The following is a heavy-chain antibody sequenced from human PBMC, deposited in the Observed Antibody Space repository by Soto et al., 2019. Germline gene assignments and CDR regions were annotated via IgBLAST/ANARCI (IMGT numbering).Heavy chain of an antibody. V-gene: IGHV3-30*18. CDR3: AKLEYSSSSGMDV. CDR2: ISYDGSNK. J-gene: IGHJ6*02. Sequence: QVQLVESGGGVVQPGRSLRLSCAASGFTFSSYGMHWVRQAPGKGLELVAVISYDGSNKYYADSVKGRFTISRDNSKNTLYLQMNSLRAEDTAVYYCAKLEYSSSSGMDVWGQGTTVTVSS. CDR1: GFTFSSYG. D-gene: IGHD6-6*01.